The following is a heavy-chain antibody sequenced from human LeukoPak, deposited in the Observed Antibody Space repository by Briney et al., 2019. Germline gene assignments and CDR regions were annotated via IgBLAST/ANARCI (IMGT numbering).Heavy chain of an antibody. CDR2: IRYDGSNA. D-gene: IGHD6-13*01. Sequence: GGSLRLSCAASGFTFSGYAMNWVRQAPGKGLEWVAFIRYDGSNAYYADSVKGRFTISRDNAKKSFYLQMNSLRAEDTAVYYCARVGRAITAAGFGAFDIWGQGTMVIVSS. V-gene: IGHV3-30*02. CDR3: ARVGRAITAAGFGAFDI. CDR1: GFTFSGYA. J-gene: IGHJ3*02.